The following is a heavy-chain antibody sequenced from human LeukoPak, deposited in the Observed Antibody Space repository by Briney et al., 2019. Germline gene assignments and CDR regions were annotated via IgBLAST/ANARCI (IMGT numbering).Heavy chain of an antibody. Sequence: PGGSLRLSCAASGFTFSDYYMNWIRQAPGKGLEWVSAISGSASSTYYADSVKGRSTISRDNSKNTLYLQMNSLRAEDTALYYCAKEGYTGYDAFDVWGQGTMVTVSS. J-gene: IGHJ3*01. CDR1: GFTFSDYY. CDR3: AKEGYTGYDAFDV. D-gene: IGHD5-12*01. CDR2: ISGSASST. V-gene: IGHV3-23*01.